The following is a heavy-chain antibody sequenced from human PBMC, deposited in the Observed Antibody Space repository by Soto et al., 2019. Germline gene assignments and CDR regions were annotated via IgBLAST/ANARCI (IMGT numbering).Heavy chain of an antibody. V-gene: IGHV4-31*03. CDR1: GGSISSGCYY. CDR2: IYYSGST. CDR3: ARETYCSSTSCYASDWFDP. Sequence: SETLSLTCTVSGGSISSGCYYWSWIRQHPGKGLEWIGYIYYSGSTYYNPSLKSRVTISVDTSKNQFSLKLSSVTAADTAVYYCARETYCSSTSCYASDWFDPWGQGTLVTVSS. D-gene: IGHD2-2*01. J-gene: IGHJ5*02.